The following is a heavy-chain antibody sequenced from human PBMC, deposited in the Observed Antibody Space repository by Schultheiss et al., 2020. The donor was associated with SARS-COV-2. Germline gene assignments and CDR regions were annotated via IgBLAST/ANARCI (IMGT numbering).Heavy chain of an antibody. Sequence: SETLSLTCTVSGGSISSGGYYWSWIRQHPGKGLEWIGYIYYSGSTYYNPSLKSRVSISVDTSKNQFSLKLSSVTAADTAVYYCARDSGGSFDYWGQGTLVTVSS. CDR2: IYYSGST. D-gene: IGHD2-15*01. CDR1: GGSISSGGYY. J-gene: IGHJ4*02. V-gene: IGHV4-31*03. CDR3: ARDSGGSFDY.